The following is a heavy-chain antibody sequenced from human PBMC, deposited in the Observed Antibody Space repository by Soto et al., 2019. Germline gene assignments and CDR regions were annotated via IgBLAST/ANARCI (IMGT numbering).Heavy chain of an antibody. V-gene: IGHV3-66*01. D-gene: IGHD2-2*01. CDR1: GFTVSSNY. CDR3: ARDRTVVVPAAMMGLGWFDP. Sequence: GGSLRLSCAASGFTVSSNYMSWVRQAPGKGLEWVSVIYSGGSTYYADSVKGRFTISRDNSKNTLYLQMNSLRAEDTAVYYCARDRTVVVPAAMMGLGWFDPWGQGTLVTVSS. CDR2: IYSGGST. J-gene: IGHJ5*02.